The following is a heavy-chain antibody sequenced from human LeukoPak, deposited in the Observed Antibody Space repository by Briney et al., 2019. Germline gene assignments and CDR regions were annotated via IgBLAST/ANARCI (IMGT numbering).Heavy chain of an antibody. CDR2: IWYDGSNK. J-gene: IGHJ6*02. Sequence: PGGSLRLSCAASGFTFSSYAMHWVRQAPGKGLEWVAVIWYDGSNKYYADSVKGRFTISRDNSKNTLYLQMNSLRAEDTAVYYCARDWTLLRFSEHNGMDVWGQGTTVTVSS. CDR1: GFTFSSYA. V-gene: IGHV3-33*08. CDR3: ARDWTLLRFSEHNGMDV. D-gene: IGHD3-3*01.